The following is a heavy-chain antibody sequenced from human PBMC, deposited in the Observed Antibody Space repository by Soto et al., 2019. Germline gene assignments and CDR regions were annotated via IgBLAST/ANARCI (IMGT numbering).Heavy chain of an antibody. J-gene: IGHJ4*02. V-gene: IGHV1-3*01. D-gene: IGHD2-15*01. Sequence: ASVKVCCKASGYTCTSYAMHWVRQAPGQRLEWMGWINAGNGNTKYSQKFQGRVTITRDTSASTAYMELSSLRSEDTAVYYCARAIGYCSGGSCYPLTGFDYWGQGTLVTVSS. CDR2: INAGNGNT. CDR1: GYTCTSYA. CDR3: ARAIGYCSGGSCYPLTGFDY.